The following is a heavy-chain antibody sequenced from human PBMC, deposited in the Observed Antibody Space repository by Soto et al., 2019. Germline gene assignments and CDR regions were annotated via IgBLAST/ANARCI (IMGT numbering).Heavy chain of an antibody. J-gene: IGHJ4*02. CDR3: AREREDFMLN. CDR1: GFTFSSYA. Sequence: QVQLVESGGCVVQPGRSLRLSCAASGFTFSSYAMHWVRQAPGKGLEWVAVISYDGSNKYYADSVKGRFTISRDNSKNTLYLQMNILRAEDTAVYYCAREREDFMLNWGQGTLVTDSS. V-gene: IGHV3-30-3*01. CDR2: ISYDGSNK. D-gene: IGHD3-10*02.